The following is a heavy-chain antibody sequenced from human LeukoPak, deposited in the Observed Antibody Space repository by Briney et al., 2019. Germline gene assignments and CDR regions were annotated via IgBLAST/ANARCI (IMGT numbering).Heavy chain of an antibody. Sequence: GGSLRLSCAASGFRFSGYWMTWARQAPGKGLEWVANIKGDGSETSYVTSVRGRFTISRDNAKNSLYLQMNTLRADDTAVYYCARDGFGTGSNWGQGTLVTVSS. V-gene: IGHV3-7*03. CDR2: IKGDGSET. J-gene: IGHJ4*02. CDR3: ARDGFGTGSN. D-gene: IGHD3-16*01. CDR1: GFRFSGYW.